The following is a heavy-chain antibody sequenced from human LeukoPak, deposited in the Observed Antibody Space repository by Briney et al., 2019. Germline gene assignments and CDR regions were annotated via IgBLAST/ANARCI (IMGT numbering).Heavy chain of an antibody. J-gene: IGHJ4*02. CDR1: GFTLSSYG. CDR3: AKDRNYYGSGTFY. V-gene: IGHV3-23*01. Sequence: PGGSLRLSCAAPGFTLSSYGMSWVRQAPGKGLEWVSAISGSGGSTYYADSVKGRFTISRDNSKNTLYLQMNSPRAEDTAVYYCAKDRNYYGSGTFYWGQGTLVTVSS. D-gene: IGHD3-10*01. CDR2: ISGSGGST.